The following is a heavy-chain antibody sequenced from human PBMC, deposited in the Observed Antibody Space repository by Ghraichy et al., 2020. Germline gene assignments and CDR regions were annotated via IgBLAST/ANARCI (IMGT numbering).Heavy chain of an antibody. CDR2: IYHSGNT. CDR3: AGASCTRTDCYMNYFYGMDV. J-gene: IGHJ6*02. CDR1: GGSITSGVHY. D-gene: IGHD2-2*02. V-gene: IGHV4-31*03. Sequence: SETLSLTCTVSGGSITSGVHYWSWIGQHPGKGLEWMGFIYHSGNTEYNPSLKRRVTLSVDTSNNQFSLRLTSVTAADTAVYYCAGASCTRTDCYMNYFYGMDVWRHGATVTVPS.